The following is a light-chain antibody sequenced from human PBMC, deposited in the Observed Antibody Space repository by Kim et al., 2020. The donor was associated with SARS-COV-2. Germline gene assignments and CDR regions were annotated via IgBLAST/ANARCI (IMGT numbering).Light chain of an antibody. J-gene: IGKJ1*01. CDR2: WAS. V-gene: IGKV4-1*01. CDR1: QSVLYSSNNKNY. Sequence: DIVMTQSPDSLAVSLGERATINCKSSQSVLYSSNNKNYLAWYQQKPGQPPKLLIYWASTRESGVPDRFSGSGSGTDFTLTISSLQAEDVAVYYCQQYNSTPPTFGRGTEVDIK. CDR3: QQYNSTPPT.